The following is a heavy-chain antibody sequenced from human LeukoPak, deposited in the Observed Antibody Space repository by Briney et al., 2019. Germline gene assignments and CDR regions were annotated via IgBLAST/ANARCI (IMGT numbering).Heavy chain of an antibody. V-gene: IGHV4-39*07. CDR2: IYYSGST. D-gene: IGHD3-22*01. J-gene: IGHJ4*02. CDR3: ARSDSSGYYASFDY. CDR1: GGSISSSSYY. Sequence: SSETLSLTCTVSGGSISSSSYYWGWIRQPPGKGLEWIGSIYYSGSTYYNPSLKSRVTISVDTSKNQFSLKLSSVTAADTAVYYCARSDSSGYYASFDYWGQGTLVTVSS.